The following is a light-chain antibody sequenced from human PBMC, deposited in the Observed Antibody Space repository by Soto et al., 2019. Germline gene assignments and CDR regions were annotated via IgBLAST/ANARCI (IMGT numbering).Light chain of an antibody. CDR3: AAWDDSLNGLYV. J-gene: IGLJ1*01. V-gene: IGLV1-44*01. CDR2: SNN. CDR1: SSNIGRNS. Sequence: QSVLTQPPSASGTPGQRVTISCSGSSSNIGRNSVNWYRQFPGTAPKLLIYSNNQRPSGVPDRFSGPKSGTSASLAISGLRSEDEADYFCAAWDDSLNGLYVFGTGTRVTVL.